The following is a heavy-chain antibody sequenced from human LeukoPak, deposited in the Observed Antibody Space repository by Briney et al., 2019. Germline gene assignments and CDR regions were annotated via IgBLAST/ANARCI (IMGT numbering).Heavy chain of an antibody. CDR1: GYTFTDYF. CDR3: ASSCSGWYRFDY. J-gene: IGHJ4*02. V-gene: IGHV1-2*02. D-gene: IGHD6-19*01. CDR2: INPNSGDT. Sequence: ASVKVSCKASGYTFTDYFMHWVRQAPGQGLEWMGWINPNSGDTNYAQKFQGRVTMTRDTSISTAYMELRSLRSDDTAVYYCASSCSGWYRFDYWGQGTLVTVSS.